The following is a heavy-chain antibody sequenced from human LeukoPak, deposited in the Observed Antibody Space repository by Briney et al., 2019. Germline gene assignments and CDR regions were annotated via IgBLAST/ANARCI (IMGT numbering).Heavy chain of an antibody. V-gene: IGHV4-39*02. CDR3: ARDRDYYYGSGSYYYY. D-gene: IGHD3-10*01. Sequence: PSETLSLTCTVSGGSISSSSYYWGWIRQPPGKGLEWIGSIYYRGSTYYNPSLKSRVTISVDTSKNQFSLKLSSVTAADTAVYSCARDRDYYYGSGSYYYYWGQGNLVTVSS. J-gene: IGHJ4*02. CDR2: IYYRGST. CDR1: GGSISSSSYY.